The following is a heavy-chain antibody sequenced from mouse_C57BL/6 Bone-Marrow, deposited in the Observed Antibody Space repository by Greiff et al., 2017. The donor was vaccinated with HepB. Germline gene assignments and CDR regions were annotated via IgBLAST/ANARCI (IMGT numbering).Heavy chain of an antibody. D-gene: IGHD3-3*01. CDR1: GYTFTDYY. J-gene: IGHJ1*03. V-gene: IGHV1-19*01. CDR2: INPYNGGT. CDR3: STDSNYWYFDV. Sequence: EVQLQQSGPVLVKPGASVKMSCKASGYTFTDYYMNWVKQSHGKSLEWIGVINPYNGGTSYNQKFKGKATLTVDKSSSTAYMELNSLTSEDSAVYYCSTDSNYWYFDVWGTGTTVTVSS.